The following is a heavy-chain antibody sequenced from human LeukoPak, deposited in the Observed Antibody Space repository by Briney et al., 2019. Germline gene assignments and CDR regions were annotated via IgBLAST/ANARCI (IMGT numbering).Heavy chain of an antibody. Sequence: PGGSLRLSCAASGFTFSSYAMSWVRQAPGKGLEWVSAISGSGGSTYYADSVKGRFTISRDNSKNTLYLQMNSLRAEDTAVYYCARDSMDIVVVPAAQNSYYYYYGMDVWGKGTTVTVSS. D-gene: IGHD2-2*03. CDR2: ISGSGGST. CDR3: ARDSMDIVVVPAAQNSYYYYYGMDV. J-gene: IGHJ6*04. V-gene: IGHV3-23*01. CDR1: GFTFSSYA.